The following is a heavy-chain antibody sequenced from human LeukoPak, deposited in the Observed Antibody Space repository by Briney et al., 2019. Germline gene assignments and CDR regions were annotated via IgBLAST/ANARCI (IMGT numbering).Heavy chain of an antibody. CDR2: MFHSGST. D-gene: IGHD6-19*01. J-gene: IGHJ3*01. Sequence: SETLSLTCTVSGGSISSSSYYWGWIRQPPGKGVEWIASMFHSGSTYYNPSLKSRVTMSVDTSKNQFSLRLSSVTAADTAVYYCAREIEKQWQYWGQGTTVSVSS. CDR1: GGSISSSSYY. V-gene: IGHV4-39*07. CDR3: AREIEKQWQY.